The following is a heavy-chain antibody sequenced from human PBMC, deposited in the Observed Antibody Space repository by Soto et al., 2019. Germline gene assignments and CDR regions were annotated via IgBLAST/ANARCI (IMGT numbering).Heavy chain of an antibody. CDR2: IWYDASHK. V-gene: IGHV3-33*01. D-gene: IGHD3-16*01. CDR3: ARDKTFGGTIGSAFDS. J-gene: IGHJ4*02. CDR1: GFTFNNYG. Sequence: QVQVVESGGGVVQPGTSLRLSCAASGFTFNNYGMHWVRQAPGKGLEWVAVIWYDASHKYYADSVKGRFTISRDNSKNTLYLQMSCLRGEDTAVYYCARDKTFGGTIGSAFDSWGQGTLVTVSS.